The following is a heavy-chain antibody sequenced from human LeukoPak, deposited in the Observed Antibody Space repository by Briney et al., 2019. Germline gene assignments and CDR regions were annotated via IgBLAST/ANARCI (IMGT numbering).Heavy chain of an antibody. CDR2: IYYSGST. J-gene: IGHJ4*02. CDR3: ARVPTTYCTNGVCYYFDY. D-gene: IGHD2-8*01. V-gene: IGHV4-38-2*01. CDR1: GYSINSGHY. Sequence: SETLSLTCAVSGYSINSGHYWGWIRQPPGKGLEWIGYIYYSGSTYYNPSLKSRVTISVDTSKNQFSLKLSSVTAADTAVYYCARVPTTYCTNGVCYYFDYWGQGTLVTVSS.